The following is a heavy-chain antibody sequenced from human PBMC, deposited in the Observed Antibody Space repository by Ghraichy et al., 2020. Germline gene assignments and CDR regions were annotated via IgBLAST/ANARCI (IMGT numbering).Heavy chain of an antibody. CDR3: ARDGEDGYNYYFDY. D-gene: IGHD5-24*01. Sequence: SETLSLTCTVSGGSVSSGSYYWSWIRQPPGKGLEWIGYIYYSGSTNYNPSLKSRVTISVDTSKNQFSLKLSSVTAADTAVYYCARDGEDGYNYYFDYWGQGTLVTVSS. V-gene: IGHV4-61*01. CDR1: GGSVSSGSYY. CDR2: IYYSGST. J-gene: IGHJ4*02.